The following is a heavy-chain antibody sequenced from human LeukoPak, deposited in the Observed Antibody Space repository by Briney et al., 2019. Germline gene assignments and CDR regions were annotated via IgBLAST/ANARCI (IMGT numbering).Heavy chain of an antibody. Sequence: PSETLSLTCTVSGGSISSGGYYWSWIRQHPGKGLEWNGYIYYSGSTYYNPSLKSRVTISVDTSKNQFSLKLSSVTAADTAVYYCARQVLLWFGEIYPNWFDPWGQGTLVTVSS. CDR2: IYYSGST. CDR3: ARQVLLWFGEIYPNWFDP. V-gene: IGHV4-31*03. D-gene: IGHD3-10*01. J-gene: IGHJ5*02. CDR1: GGSISSGGYY.